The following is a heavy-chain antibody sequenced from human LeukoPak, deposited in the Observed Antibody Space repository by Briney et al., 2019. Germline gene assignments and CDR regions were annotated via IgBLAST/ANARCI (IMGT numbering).Heavy chain of an antibody. Sequence: SESLSLTCTVSGGSISSYYWSWIRQPPGKGLEWIGYFYYSGSTNYNPSLKSRVTISVDTSKNQFSLKLSSVTAADTAVYYCARVSGTGTSFDYWGQGTLVTVSS. CDR3: ARVSGTGTSFDY. V-gene: IGHV4-59*01. CDR2: FYYSGST. CDR1: GGSISSYY. D-gene: IGHD1-7*01. J-gene: IGHJ4*02.